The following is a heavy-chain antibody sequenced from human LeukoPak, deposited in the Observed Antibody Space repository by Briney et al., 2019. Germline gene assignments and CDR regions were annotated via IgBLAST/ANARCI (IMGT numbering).Heavy chain of an antibody. CDR3: TGGRWEIQTLDAFDI. V-gene: IGHV3-15*01. D-gene: IGHD1-26*01. J-gene: IGHJ3*02. CDR1: GFTCSNAW. CDR2: IKSKTDGGTA. Sequence: GGSLTLSCAASGFTCSNAWMSWVRQAPGKGLEWVGRIKSKTDGGTADYAAPVKGRFTISRDDSKNTLYLQMNSLKTEDTAVYYCTGGRWEIQTLDAFDIWGQGTMVTVSS.